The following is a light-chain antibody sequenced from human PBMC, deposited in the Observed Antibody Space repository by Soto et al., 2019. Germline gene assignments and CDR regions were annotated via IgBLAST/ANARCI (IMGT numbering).Light chain of an antibody. CDR2: AAS. CDR1: QGISNY. V-gene: IGKV1-27*01. Sequence: DIQMTQSPPSLSASVGDRVTITCRAIQGISNYLAWYQQKPGKVPKLLIYAASTLQSGVPSRFSGSGSGTDFTLTISSLQPEDVATYYCQKYNSAPPWTFGQGTKVDIK. J-gene: IGKJ1*01. CDR3: QKYNSAPPWT.